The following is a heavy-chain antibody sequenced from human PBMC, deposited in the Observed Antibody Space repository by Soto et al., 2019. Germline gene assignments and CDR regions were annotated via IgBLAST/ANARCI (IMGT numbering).Heavy chain of an antibody. V-gene: IGHV3-7*01. CDR3: ARIAGTAMIRSDYFDS. CDR1: GFTFSSYW. D-gene: IGHD5-18*01. J-gene: IGHJ4*02. CDR2: IKQDGSDI. Sequence: GGSLRLSCAVSGFTFSSYWMSWVRQAPGKGLEWVASIKQDGSDIQYVDSVKGRFAISRDNAKNSVFLQMNSLRAEDTAVYYCARIAGTAMIRSDYFDSWGQGTLVTVSS.